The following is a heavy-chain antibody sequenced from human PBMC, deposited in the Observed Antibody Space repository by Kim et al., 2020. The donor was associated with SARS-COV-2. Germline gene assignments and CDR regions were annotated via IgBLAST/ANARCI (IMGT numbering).Heavy chain of an antibody. J-gene: IGHJ4*02. D-gene: IGHD3-22*01. CDR2: IKSKTDGGTT. V-gene: IGHV3-15*01. CDR1: GFTFSNAW. CDR3: TTGGRSYYYDSSGLH. Sequence: GGSLRLSCAASGFTFSNAWMTWVRQAPGKGLEWVGRIKSKTDGGTTDYAAPVKGRFTISRDDSKNTLYLQMNSLKTEDTAVYYCTTGGRSYYYDSSGLHWGQGTLVTVSS.